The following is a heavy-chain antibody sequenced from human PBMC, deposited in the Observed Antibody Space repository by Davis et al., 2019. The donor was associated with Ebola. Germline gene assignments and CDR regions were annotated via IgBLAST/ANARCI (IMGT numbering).Heavy chain of an antibody. J-gene: IGHJ3*02. CDR2: INAGNGNT. V-gene: IGHV1-3*01. Sequence: AASVKVSCKASGYTFSSYSIHWVRQVPGQRLEWMGWINAGNGNTKSSRKFQGRVTITRDTSASTAYMDLSSLRSEDTAIYYCARIVVPGYFDSSGYHPDAFDIWGQGTVVTVSS. CDR3: ARIVVPGYFDSSGYHPDAFDI. CDR1: GYTFSSYS. D-gene: IGHD3-22*01.